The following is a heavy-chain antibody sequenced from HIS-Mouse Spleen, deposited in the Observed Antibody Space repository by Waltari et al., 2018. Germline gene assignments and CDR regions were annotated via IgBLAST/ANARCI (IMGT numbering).Heavy chain of an antibody. D-gene: IGHD1-26*01. Sequence: QVQLVQSGAEVKKPGASVKVSCKASGYTFTGYYMHWVRRAPGQGLEWMGWINPNSGGTNYAQKFQGRVTMTRDTSISTAYMELSRLRSDDTAVYYCARMEVGATGGFWFDPWGQGTLVTVSS. CDR2: INPNSGGT. J-gene: IGHJ5*02. CDR1: GYTFTGYY. V-gene: IGHV1-2*02. CDR3: ARMEVGATGGFWFDP.